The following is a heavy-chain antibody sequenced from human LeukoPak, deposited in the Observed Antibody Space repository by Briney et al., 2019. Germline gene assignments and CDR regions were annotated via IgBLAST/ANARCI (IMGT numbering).Heavy chain of an antibody. CDR3: ARAPNYDSSGYYDYYYYMDV. D-gene: IGHD3-22*01. Sequence: SETLSLTCAVYGGSFSGYYWSWIRQPPGKGLEWIGEINHSGSTNYNPSLKSRVTISVDTSKNQFSLKLSSVTAADTAVYYCARAPNYDSSGYYDYYYYMDVWGKGTTVTVSS. CDR1: GGSFSGYY. J-gene: IGHJ6*03. CDR2: INHSGST. V-gene: IGHV4-34*01.